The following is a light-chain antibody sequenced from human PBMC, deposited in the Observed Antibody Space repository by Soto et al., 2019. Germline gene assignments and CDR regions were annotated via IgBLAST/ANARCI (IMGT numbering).Light chain of an antibody. J-gene: IGKJ5*01. CDR1: PTPLFSSNNKNY. Sequence: DMVVTQSPESLAVSRDKRATLDCKSRPTPLFSSNNKNYLAWYQQKPGQPPRLLISWASTRESGVPARFSGSGSGTDFTLTISSLEPEDFAVYYCQQRSNWPLTFGQGTRLEIK. V-gene: IGKV4-1*01. CDR3: QQRSNWPLT. CDR2: WAS.